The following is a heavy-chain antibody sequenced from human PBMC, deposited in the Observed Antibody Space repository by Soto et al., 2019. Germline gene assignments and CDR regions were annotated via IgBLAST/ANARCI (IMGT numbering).Heavy chain of an antibody. J-gene: IGHJ6*03. V-gene: IGHV4-61*01. D-gene: IGHD3-3*01. CDR3: ARDPSHYDSGSHEYYMDV. CDR1: GGSVSRGSYY. Sequence: ASETLSLTCTVSGGSVSRGSYYWSWIRQPPGKGLEWIGYIYYSGSTNYNPSLKSRVTISVDTSKNQFSLKLSSVTAADTAVYYCARDPSHYDSGSHEYYMDVWGKGTTVTVSS. CDR2: IYYSGST.